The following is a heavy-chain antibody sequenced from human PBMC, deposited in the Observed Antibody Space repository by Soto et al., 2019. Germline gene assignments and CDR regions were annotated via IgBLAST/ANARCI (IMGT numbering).Heavy chain of an antibody. CDR2: IYYSGST. D-gene: IGHD3-16*02. CDR1: GASISRGVSS. Sequence: QVQLQESGPGLGKLSKTLSLTCTFPGASISRGVSSWSGFRQHPGKGLEWIGYIYYSGSTSYNPSLKSRLTISVDTSKNQFSLKLSSVTAADTAVYYCARGVIHWGQGTLVTVSS. CDR3: ARGVIH. V-gene: IGHV4-31*03. J-gene: IGHJ4*02.